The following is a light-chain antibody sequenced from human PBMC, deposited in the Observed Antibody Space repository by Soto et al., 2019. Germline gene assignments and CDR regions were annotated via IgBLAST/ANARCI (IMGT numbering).Light chain of an antibody. V-gene: IGKV2-28*01. Sequence: DVVMTQSPLSLPVTPGEPASISCRSSQGLLHSNGYNYFAWSPPQPGRDPXVLIYLGSNRASGVPDRFSGSASGTDFTLKISRVEAEDVGVYYCMQALQTPTFGQGTRLET. CDR3: MQALQTPT. CDR2: LGS. CDR1: QGLLHSNGYNY. J-gene: IGKJ5*01.